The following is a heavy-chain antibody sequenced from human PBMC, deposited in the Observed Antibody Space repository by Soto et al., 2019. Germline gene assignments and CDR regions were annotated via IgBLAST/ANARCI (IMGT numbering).Heavy chain of an antibody. J-gene: IGHJ3*02. V-gene: IGHV1-69*13. CDR2: IIPIFGTA. Sequence: SVKVSCKASGGTFSSYAISWVRQAPGQGLEWMGGIIPIFGTANYAQKFQGRVTITADESTSTAYMELSSLRSEDTAMYYCARDVSRFSHDAFDIWGRGTMVTVSS. CDR1: GGTFSSYA. CDR3: ARDVSRFSHDAFDI.